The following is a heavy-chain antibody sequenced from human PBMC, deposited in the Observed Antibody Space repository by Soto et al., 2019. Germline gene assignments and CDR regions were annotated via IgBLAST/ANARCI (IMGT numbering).Heavy chain of an antibody. V-gene: IGHV3-21*01. CDR1: AFTFSSYS. J-gene: IGHJ4*02. CDR3: ARDLQWLVYVSDY. CDR2: ISSSSSYI. Sequence: EVQLVESGGGLVKPGGSLRLSCAASAFTFSSYSMNWVRQAPGKGLEWVSSISSSSSYIYYADSVKGRFTISRDNAKHSLYLQMNSLRAEDTAVYYCARDLQWLVYVSDYWGQGTLVTVSS. D-gene: IGHD6-19*01.